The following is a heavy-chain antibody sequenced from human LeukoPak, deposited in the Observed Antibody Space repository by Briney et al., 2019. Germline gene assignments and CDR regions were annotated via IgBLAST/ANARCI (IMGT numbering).Heavy chain of an antibody. V-gene: IGHV4-39*07. CDR2: IYYSGST. CDR3: ARATRLLADY. CDR1: GGSISSSSYY. D-gene: IGHD3-3*02. J-gene: IGHJ4*02. Sequence: PSETLSLTCTVPGGSISSSSYYWGWIRQPPGKGLEWIGSIYYSGSTYYNPSLKSRVTISVDTSKNQFSLELYSVTAADTAVYYCARATRLLADYWGQGTLVTVSS.